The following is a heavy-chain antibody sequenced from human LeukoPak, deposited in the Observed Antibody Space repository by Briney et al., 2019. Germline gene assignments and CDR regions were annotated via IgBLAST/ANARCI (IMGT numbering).Heavy chain of an antibody. CDR1: GFTVSSDY. Sequence: GGSLRLSCAVSGFTVSSDYMSWVRQAPGKGLEWVSVIYRDSTTYYTDSVKGRFTISRDNSKNTLYLQMNSLRPEDTAVYYCAREPGAGGFQHWGQGTLVTASS. CDR2: IYRDSTT. V-gene: IGHV3-66*02. CDR3: AREPGAGGFQH. J-gene: IGHJ1*01. D-gene: IGHD6-19*01.